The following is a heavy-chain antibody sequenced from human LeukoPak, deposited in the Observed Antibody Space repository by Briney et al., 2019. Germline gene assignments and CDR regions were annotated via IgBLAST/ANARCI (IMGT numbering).Heavy chain of an antibody. D-gene: IGHD3-9*01. CDR1: GYTFTGYF. CDR2: INSDSGFT. V-gene: IGHV1-2*02. Sequence: SVKVSCQASGYTFTGYFMNWVRQAPGPGLEWLGWINSDSGFTKYAQKFQGRVTMTRDTSITTVYMYLTRLTSDDTAVYYCARNFDMKGFDPWGQGTLVTVSS. CDR3: ARNFDMKGFDP. J-gene: IGHJ5*02.